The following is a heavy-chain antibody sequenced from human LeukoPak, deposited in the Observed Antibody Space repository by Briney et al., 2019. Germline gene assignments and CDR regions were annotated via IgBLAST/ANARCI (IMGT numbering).Heavy chain of an antibody. CDR1: GYTFTGYY. J-gene: IGHJ4*02. V-gene: IGHV1-2*04. D-gene: IGHD2-15*01. CDR3: ARDRRAAHHFDY. Sequence: ASVKVSCKASGYTFTGYYMHWVRQAPGQGLEWMGWINPNSGGTNYAQKFQGWVTMTRDTSIGTAYMELSRLRSDDTAVYYCARDRRAAHHFDYWGQGTLVTVSS. CDR2: INPNSGGT.